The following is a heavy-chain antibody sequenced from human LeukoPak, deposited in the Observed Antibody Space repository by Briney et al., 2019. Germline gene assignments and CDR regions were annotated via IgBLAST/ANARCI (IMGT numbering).Heavy chain of an antibody. Sequence: GGSLRLSCAASGFTFSSYEMNWVRQAPGKGLEWLSYITSSGTTIYYADSVRGRFTISRDNTKNSLYLQMNSLRAEDTAVYYCARVMSSGWPLDYWGQGTLVTVSS. CDR2: ITSSGTTI. CDR1: GFTFSSYE. D-gene: IGHD6-19*01. CDR3: ARVMSSGWPLDY. J-gene: IGHJ4*02. V-gene: IGHV3-48*03.